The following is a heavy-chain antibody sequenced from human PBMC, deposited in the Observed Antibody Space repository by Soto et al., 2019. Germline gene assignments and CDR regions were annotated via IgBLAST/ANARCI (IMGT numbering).Heavy chain of an antibody. D-gene: IGHD3-3*01. CDR1: GYTFTRYA. V-gene: IGHV1-3*01. J-gene: IGHJ4*02. CDR2: INAGNGNT. CDR3: ARGGDDYDFWSGYSLGY. Sequence: QVQLVQSGAEVKKPGASVKVSCKASGYTFTRYAMHWVRQAPGQRLEWMGWINAGNGNTKYSQKFQGRVTITRDTSASTAYMELSSLRSEDTAVYYCARGGDDYDFWSGYSLGYWGQGTLVTVSS.